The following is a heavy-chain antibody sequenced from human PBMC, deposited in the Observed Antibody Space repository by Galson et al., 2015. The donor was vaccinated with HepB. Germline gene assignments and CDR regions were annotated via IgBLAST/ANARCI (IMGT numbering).Heavy chain of an antibody. V-gene: IGHV3-21*01. Sequence: SLRLSCAASGFTFSSYAMSWVRQAPGEGLEWVSSISSSSSYIYYADSVKGRFTISRDNAKNSLYLQMNSLRAEDTAVYYCARARGSSPFDYRGQGTLVTVSS. J-gene: IGHJ4*02. CDR1: GFTFSSYA. CDR3: ARARGSSPFDY. D-gene: IGHD6-6*01. CDR2: ISSSSSYI.